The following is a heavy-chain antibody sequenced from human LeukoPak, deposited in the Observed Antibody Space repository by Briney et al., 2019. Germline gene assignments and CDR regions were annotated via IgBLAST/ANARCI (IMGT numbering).Heavy chain of an antibody. CDR1: GYTFTSYG. CDR2: ISAYNGNT. D-gene: IGHD5-24*01. Sequence: ASVKVSCKASGYTFTSYGISWVRQAPGQGLEWMGWISAYNGNTNYAQKLQGRVTMTTDTSTSTAYMELRSLRSDDTAVYYCARDPTERDYYYYYMDVWGKGTTLTVSS. J-gene: IGHJ6*03. CDR3: ARDPTERDYYYYYMDV. V-gene: IGHV1-18*01.